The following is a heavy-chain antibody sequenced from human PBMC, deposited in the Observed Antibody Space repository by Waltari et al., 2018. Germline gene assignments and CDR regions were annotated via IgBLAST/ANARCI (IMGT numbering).Heavy chain of an antibody. J-gene: IGHJ4*02. Sequence: QVQLVQSGAEVKKPGYSVKVSGMASRGTFSSYAISWVRPAPGPGLEWRGGIGDVLGKENEAKKCMGRVTNSCDDDTGTGYRELEGLVAEDRDVYECARGQVTRGPHLDYWGQGTLVTVSS. V-gene: IGHV1-69*01. D-gene: IGHD2-21*02. CDR2: IGDVLGKE. CDR3: ARGQVTRGPHLDY. CDR1: RGTFSSYA.